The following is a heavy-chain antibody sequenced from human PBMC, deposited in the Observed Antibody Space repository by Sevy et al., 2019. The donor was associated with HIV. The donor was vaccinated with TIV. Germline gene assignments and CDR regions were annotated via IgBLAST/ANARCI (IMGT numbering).Heavy chain of an antibody. CDR2: IYYSGST. J-gene: IGHJ4*02. Sequence: SETLSLTCTVSGGSISSSSYYWGWIRQPPGKGLEWIGSIYYSGSTYYNPSLKRRVTISVDTSKNQFSLKLSPVTAADTAVYYCARHISGWYEGACVYWGQGTLVTVSS. CDR3: ARHISGWYEGACVY. V-gene: IGHV4-39*01. CDR1: GGSISSSSYY. D-gene: IGHD6-19*01.